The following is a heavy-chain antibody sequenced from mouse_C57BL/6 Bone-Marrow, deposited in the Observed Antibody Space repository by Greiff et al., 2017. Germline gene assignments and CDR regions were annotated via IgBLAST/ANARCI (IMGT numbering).Heavy chain of an antibody. V-gene: IGHV14-2*01. CDR3: AHLYL. D-gene: IGHD5-5*01. CDR1: GFNIKDYY. CDR2: IDTEAGET. Sequence: EVKLVESGAELVKPGASVKLSCTASGFNIKDYYMNWVKQRTEQGLEWIGRIDTEAGETKTDPKFQGKATITADTSSNTAYLQLSSLTSEDSAVYYCAHLYLGGQGTLVTVSA. J-gene: IGHJ3*01.